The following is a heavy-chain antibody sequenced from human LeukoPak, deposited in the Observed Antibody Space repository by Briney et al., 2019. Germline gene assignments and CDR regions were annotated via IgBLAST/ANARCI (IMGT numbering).Heavy chain of an antibody. CDR2: ISYDGSNK. D-gene: IGHD4-17*01. J-gene: IGHJ4*02. Sequence: PGGSLRLSCAASGFTFSSYAMHWVRQAPGKGLEWVAVISYDGSNKYYADSVKGRFTVSRDNSKNTLYLQMNSLRAEDTAVYYCARAPTTVTDFDYWGQGTLVTVSS. CDR1: GFTFSSYA. V-gene: IGHV3-30-3*01. CDR3: ARAPTTVTDFDY.